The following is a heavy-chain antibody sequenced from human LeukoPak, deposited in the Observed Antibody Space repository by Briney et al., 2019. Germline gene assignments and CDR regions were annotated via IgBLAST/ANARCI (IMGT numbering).Heavy chain of an antibody. Sequence: SETLSLTCAVYGGSFSGYYWSWIRKPPGKGLEWIGEINHSGSTNYNPSLKSRVTISVDTSKNQFSLKLSSVTAADTAVYYCARRSGPRRWFDPWGQGTLVTVSS. D-gene: IGHD3-3*01. CDR1: GGSFSGYY. CDR2: INHSGST. CDR3: ARRSGPRRWFDP. V-gene: IGHV4-34*01. J-gene: IGHJ5*02.